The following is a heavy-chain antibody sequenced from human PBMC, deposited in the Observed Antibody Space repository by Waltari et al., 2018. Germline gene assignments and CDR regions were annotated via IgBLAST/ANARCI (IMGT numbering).Heavy chain of an antibody. V-gene: IGHV4-38-2*02. CDR3: ARDVEPHYYYYYMDV. CDR2: IYHRGST. Sequence: QVQLQESGPGLVKPSETLSLTCTVSGYPISSGYYWGWIRQPPGKGLEWIGGIYHRGSTYYNPSLKSRVTISVDTSKNQFSLKLSSVTAADTAVYYCARDVEPHYYYYYMDVWGKGTTVTVSS. CDR1: GYPISSGYY. J-gene: IGHJ6*03. D-gene: IGHD1-1*01.